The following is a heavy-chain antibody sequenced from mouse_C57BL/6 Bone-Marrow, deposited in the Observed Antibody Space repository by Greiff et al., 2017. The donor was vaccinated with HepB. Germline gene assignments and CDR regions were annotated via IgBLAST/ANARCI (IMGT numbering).Heavy chain of an antibody. CDR1: GFTFSNYW. CDR2: IRLKSDNYAT. J-gene: IGHJ3*01. Sequence: EVKVEESGGGLVQPGGSMKLSCVASGFTFSNYWMNWVRQSPEKGLEWVAQIRLKSDNYATHYAGSVKGRFTISRDDSKGSVYLQMNNLRAEDTGIYYCTETAQEGFAYWGQGTLVTVSA. CDR3: TETAQEGFAY. V-gene: IGHV6-3*01. D-gene: IGHD3-2*02.